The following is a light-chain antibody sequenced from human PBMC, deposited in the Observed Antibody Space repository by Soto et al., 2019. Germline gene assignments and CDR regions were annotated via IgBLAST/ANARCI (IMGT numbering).Light chain of an antibody. CDR3: SSYSSSGTLVL. CDR2: DVS. V-gene: IGLV2-14*03. CDR1: SSGIGGSNY. J-gene: IGLJ2*01. Sequence: QSARTQPASVSGSPGQTVIISCTGTSSGIGGSNYVSWYQQHPGRAPKLILFDVSTRPSKIPYRFSGSKSDNTASLNNSGLQADDEADYYCSSYSSSGTLVLFGGGTTLTVL.